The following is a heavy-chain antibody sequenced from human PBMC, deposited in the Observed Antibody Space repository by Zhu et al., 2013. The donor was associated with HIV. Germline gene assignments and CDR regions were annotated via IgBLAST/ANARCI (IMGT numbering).Heavy chain of an antibody. CDR1: GYTFTDYY. Sequence: QVQLVQSGAEVKKPGASVRVSCKTSGYTFTDYYVHWVRQAPGQGLEWMGWISPNNGNTIYQQKFQGRVTMTRDTSISTVYMEVTRLTSDDTAVYYCGQGSSGYGMDVWGQGPRVTVXS. CDR3: GQGSSGYGMDV. D-gene: IGHD6-6*01. V-gene: IGHV1-2*02. J-gene: IGHJ6*02. CDR2: ISPNNGNT.